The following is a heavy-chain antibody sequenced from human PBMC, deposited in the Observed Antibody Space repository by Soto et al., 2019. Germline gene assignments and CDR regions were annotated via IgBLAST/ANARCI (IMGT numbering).Heavy chain of an antibody. J-gene: IGHJ6*02. CDR2: NYYSGIT. Sequence: PSETLSLTCSVSGGSINTNEYYWTWIRQHPGTGLEWIGYNYYSGITYYNPSLKSRVTISLDTSKNQFSLKLSSVTAADTAVYYCARGSSIAGLYYGMDVWGQGTTVTVSS. CDR1: GGSINTNEYY. V-gene: IGHV4-31*03. CDR3: ARGSSIAGLYYGMDV. D-gene: IGHD6-6*01.